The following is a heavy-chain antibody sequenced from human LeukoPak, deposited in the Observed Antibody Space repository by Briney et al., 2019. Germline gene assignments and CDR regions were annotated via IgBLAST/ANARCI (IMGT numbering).Heavy chain of an antibody. CDR3: ARDLDCGGDCQSDAFDI. CDR1: GGTFSSYA. D-gene: IGHD2-21*02. J-gene: IGHJ3*02. CDR2: IIPIFGTA. V-gene: IGHV1-69*01. Sequence: SVKVSCKASGGTFSSYAISWVRQAPGQGLEWMGGIIPIFGTANYAQKFQGRVTITADESTSTAYMELSSLRSEDTAVYYCARDLDCGGDCQSDAFDIWGQGTMVTVSS.